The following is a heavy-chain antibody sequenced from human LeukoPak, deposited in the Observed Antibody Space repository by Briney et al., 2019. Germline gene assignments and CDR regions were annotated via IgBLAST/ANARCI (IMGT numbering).Heavy chain of an antibody. CDR3: AARKYSSSSSQSIDY. V-gene: IGHV4-34*08. CDR2: INHSGNT. CDR1: GFTFSSYS. Sequence: GSLRLSCAASGFTFSSYSMNWIRQPPGKGLEWIGEINHSGNTNYDPSLKSRVTISVDTSKNQFSLKLSSVTAADTAVYYCAARKYSSSSSQSIDYWGQGTLVTVSS. J-gene: IGHJ4*02. D-gene: IGHD6-6*01.